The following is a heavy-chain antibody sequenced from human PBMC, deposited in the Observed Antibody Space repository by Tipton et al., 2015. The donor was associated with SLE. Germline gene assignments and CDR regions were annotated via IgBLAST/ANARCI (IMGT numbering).Heavy chain of an antibody. CDR3: ARDGRWFGGAYNWFDP. Sequence: QSGPEVKKPGASVKVSCKASGYTFTGYYMHWVRQAPGQGLEWMGWINPNSGGTNYAQKFQGRVTMTRDTSISTAYMELSRLRSDDTAVYYCARDGRWFGGAYNWFDPWGQGTLVTVSS. V-gene: IGHV1-2*02. J-gene: IGHJ5*02. D-gene: IGHD3-10*01. CDR1: GYTFTGYY. CDR2: INPNSGGT.